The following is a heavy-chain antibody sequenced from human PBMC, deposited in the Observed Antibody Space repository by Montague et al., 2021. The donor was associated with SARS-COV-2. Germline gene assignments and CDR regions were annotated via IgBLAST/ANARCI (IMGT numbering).Heavy chain of an antibody. D-gene: IGHD2-15*01. J-gene: IGHJ6*02. CDR2: VYYSGRS. Sequence: SETLSLTCTVSGDSISTSYWAWIRQPPGKGLEWIGYVYYSGRSSYNSSLKSRVTISVDTSKNQVSLNLRSVTAADTAVYFCVRADRRGPDTPHPYYYKGMDLWGQGTTVTVSS. V-gene: IGHV4-59*01. CDR1: GDSISTSY. CDR3: VRADRRGPDTPHPYYYKGMDL.